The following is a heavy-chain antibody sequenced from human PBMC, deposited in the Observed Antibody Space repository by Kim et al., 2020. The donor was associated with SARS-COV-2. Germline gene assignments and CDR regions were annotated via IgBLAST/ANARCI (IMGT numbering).Heavy chain of an antibody. D-gene: IGHD5-12*01. CDR3: ARQPGYSGYDRSGELDS. V-gene: IGHV3-11*06. J-gene: IGHJ5*01. Sequence: SVKGRSTSSRDEAKNSLYLQMNGLGAEDTAVYYCARQPGYSGYDRSGELDSWGQGTLVTVSS.